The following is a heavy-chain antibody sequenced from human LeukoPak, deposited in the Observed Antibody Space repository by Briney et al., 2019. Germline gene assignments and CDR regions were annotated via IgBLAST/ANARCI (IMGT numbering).Heavy chain of an antibody. Sequence: SVKVSCKASGGTFISYAISWVRQAPGQGLEWMGGIIPIFGTANYAQKFQGRVTITADESTSTAYMELSSLRSEDTAVYYCARAGVPFSLRSSFDYWGQGTLVTVSS. CDR2: IIPIFGTA. D-gene: IGHD6-6*01. J-gene: IGHJ4*02. V-gene: IGHV1-69*01. CDR1: GGTFISYA. CDR3: ARAGVPFSLRSSFDY.